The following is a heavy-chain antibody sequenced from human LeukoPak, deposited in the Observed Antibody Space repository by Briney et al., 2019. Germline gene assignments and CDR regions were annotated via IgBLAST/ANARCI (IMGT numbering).Heavy chain of an antibody. Sequence: GGSLRLSCAASGFTFDDYGMSWVRQAPGKGPEWVSGINWNGGSTGYADSVKGRFTISRDNAKNSLYLQMNSLRAEDTALYYCARNGVVPAAYYYMDVWGKGTTVTVSS. D-gene: IGHD2-2*01. J-gene: IGHJ6*03. CDR1: GFTFDDYG. CDR3: ARNGVVPAAYYYMDV. V-gene: IGHV3-20*04. CDR2: INWNGGST.